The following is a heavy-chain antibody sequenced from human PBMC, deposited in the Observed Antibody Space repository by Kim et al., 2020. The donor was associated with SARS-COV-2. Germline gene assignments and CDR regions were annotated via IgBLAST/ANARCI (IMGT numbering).Heavy chain of an antibody. V-gene: IGHV4-59*13. Sequence: SETLSLTCTVSGGSISSYYWSWIRQPPGKGLEWIGYIYYSGSTNYNPSLKSRVTISVDTSKNQFSLKLSSVTAADTAVYYCARLFDYYYGMDVWGQGTTVTVSS. CDR2: IYYSGST. J-gene: IGHJ6*02. D-gene: IGHD3-10*01. CDR3: ARLFDYYYGMDV. CDR1: GGSISSYY.